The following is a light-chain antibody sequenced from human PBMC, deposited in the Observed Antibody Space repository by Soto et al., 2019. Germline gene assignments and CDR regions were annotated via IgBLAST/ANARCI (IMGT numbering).Light chain of an antibody. CDR3: QHYGSSWT. J-gene: IGKJ1*01. V-gene: IGKV3-20*01. CDR1: QSLGIY. Sequence: EIVLTQSPGPLSLSPGERDTPSCRASQSLGIYLAWYQQKPGQAPRLLIYGASSRATGIPDRFSGSGSGTDFTLTISRLEPEDFAVYYCQHYGSSWTFGQGTKVDIK. CDR2: GAS.